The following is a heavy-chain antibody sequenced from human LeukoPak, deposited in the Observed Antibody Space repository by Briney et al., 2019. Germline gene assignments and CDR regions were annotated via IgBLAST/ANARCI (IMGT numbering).Heavy chain of an antibody. Sequence: PGGSLRLSCAASGFSFISYGMHWVRQAPSKGLEWVGVISDDGRNKNYADSVKGRFTISRDNSKDTLYLQMNSLRDEDTAVYYCAKRPSDYGDYVTYFDYWGQGTLVTVSS. CDR3: AKRPSDYGDYVTYFDY. V-gene: IGHV3-30*18. J-gene: IGHJ4*02. D-gene: IGHD4-17*01. CDR2: ISDDGRNK. CDR1: GFSFISYG.